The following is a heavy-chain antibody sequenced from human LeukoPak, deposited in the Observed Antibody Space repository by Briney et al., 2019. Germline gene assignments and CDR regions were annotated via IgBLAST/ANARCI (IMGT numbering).Heavy chain of an antibody. D-gene: IGHD3-3*01. CDR3: RTYYDFWSASGGENFDY. V-gene: IGHV3-23*01. CDR2: ISGSGGST. J-gene: IGHJ4*02. Sequence: PGGSLRLSCAASGFTFSSYAMSWVRQAPGKGLEWVSAISGSGGSTYYADSVKGRFTISRDNSKNTLYLQMNSLRAEDTAVYYCRTYYDFWSASGGENFDYWGQGTLVTVSS. CDR1: GFTFSSYA.